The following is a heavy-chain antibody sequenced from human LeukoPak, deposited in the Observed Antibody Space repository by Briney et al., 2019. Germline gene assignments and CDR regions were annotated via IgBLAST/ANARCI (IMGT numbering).Heavy chain of an antibody. CDR2: INPNSGGT. V-gene: IGHV1-2*06. CDR1: GYTFTGYY. Sequence: GASVKVSCKASGYTFTGYYMHWVRQAPGQGLEWMGRINPNSGGTNYAQKFQGRVTMTKDTSISTAYMELSRLRSDDTAVYYCAIIAVAGSLDYWGQGTLVTVSS. D-gene: IGHD6-19*01. J-gene: IGHJ4*02. CDR3: AIIAVAGSLDY.